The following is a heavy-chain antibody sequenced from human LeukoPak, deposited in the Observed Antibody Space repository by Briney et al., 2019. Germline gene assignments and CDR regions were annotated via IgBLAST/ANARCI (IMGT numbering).Heavy chain of an antibody. CDR1: GFTFSSYA. V-gene: IGHV3-23*01. CDR3: ARASGRKAPYYMDV. J-gene: IGHJ6*03. Sequence: GGSLRLSCAASGFTFSSYAMNWVRQAPGGGLEWVSGFSGSGGTTYYADSVKGRFTISRDDSKNTLYLQMNSLRSEDTAVYYCARASGRKAPYYMDVWGKGTTVTVSS. D-gene: IGHD1-26*01. CDR2: FSGSGGTT.